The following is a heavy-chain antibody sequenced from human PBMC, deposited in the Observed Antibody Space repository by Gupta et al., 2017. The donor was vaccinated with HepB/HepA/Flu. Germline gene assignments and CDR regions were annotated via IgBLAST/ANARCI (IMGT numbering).Heavy chain of an antibody. V-gene: IGHV4-59*01. CDR3: ARELQQNYCSGGSGYAEGDGWLDP. J-gene: IGHJ5*02. CDR1: GGSISSYY. CDR2: IYYSGST. Sequence: QVQLQESGPGLVKPSETLSLTCTVSGGSISSYYWSWIRQPPGKGLEWIGYIYYSGSTNYNHSLKSRVTRAGDTSKNQFSLKLSSGTAADTAVYYCARELQQNYCSGGSGYAEGDGWLDPGCHGTLVTVSS. D-gene: IGHD2-15*01.